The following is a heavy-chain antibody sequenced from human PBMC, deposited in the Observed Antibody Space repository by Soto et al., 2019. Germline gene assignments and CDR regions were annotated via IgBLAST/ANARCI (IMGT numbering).Heavy chain of an antibody. CDR1: GFSLSTSGVG. V-gene: IGHV2-5*02. J-gene: IGHJ4*02. CDR2: IYWDDGK. D-gene: IGHD4-17*01. CDR3: AHKGYGDYPIVY. Sequence: QITLKESGPTLVKPTQTLTLTCTFSGFSLSTSGVGVGWIHQPPGKALEWLAVIYWDDGKHYSPSLESRLTITKDTSKNQVVLTMTNMDPVDTATYYCAHKGYGDYPIVYWGQGTLVTVSS.